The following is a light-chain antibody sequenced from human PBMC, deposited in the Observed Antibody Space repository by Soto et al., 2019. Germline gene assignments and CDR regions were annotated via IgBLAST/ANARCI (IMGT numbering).Light chain of an antibody. Sequence: DIQMTQSPSSLSASVGDRVTITCQASQDISNYLNWYQQKPGKAPKLLIYDASNLETGVPSRFSGSGSGTDLTFTISSLQPEDIATYYCQQYDNLLSITFGQGTRLEIK. V-gene: IGKV1-33*01. CDR3: QQYDNLLSIT. CDR1: QDISNY. CDR2: DAS. J-gene: IGKJ5*01.